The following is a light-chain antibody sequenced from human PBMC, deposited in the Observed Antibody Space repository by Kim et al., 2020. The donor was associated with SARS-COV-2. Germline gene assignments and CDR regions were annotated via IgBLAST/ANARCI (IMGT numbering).Light chain of an antibody. CDR1: SSDVSDDDY. V-gene: IGLV2-14*03. Sequence: GQSLTISCTGTSSDVSDDDYVSCYQQHPGKAPKLMIYDVSNRPSGVSNRFSGSKSGNTASLTISGLQAEDEADYYCSSYTSSITLVFGGGTKLTVL. CDR3: SSYTSSITLV. CDR2: DVS. J-gene: IGLJ3*02.